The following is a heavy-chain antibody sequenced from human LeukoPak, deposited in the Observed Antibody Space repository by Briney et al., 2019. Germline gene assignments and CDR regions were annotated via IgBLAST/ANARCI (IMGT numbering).Heavy chain of an antibody. D-gene: IGHD6-19*01. CDR2: INHSGST. J-gene: IGHJ4*02. CDR3: ARLGAVAGGFDY. V-gene: IGHV4-34*01. Sequence: SETLSLTCAVYGGSFSGYYWSWIRQPPGKGLEWIGEINHSGSTNYNPSLKSRVTISVDTSKNQFSLKLSSVTAADTAVYYCARLGAVAGGFDYWGQGTLVTVSS. CDR1: GGSFSGYY.